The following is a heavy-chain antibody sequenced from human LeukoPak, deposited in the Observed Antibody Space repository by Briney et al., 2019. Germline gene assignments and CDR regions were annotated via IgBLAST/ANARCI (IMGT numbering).Heavy chain of an antibody. Sequence: SETLSLTCTVSGGSISSYYWSWIRQPPGKGLEWIGYIYYSGSTNYNPSLKSRVTTSVDTSKNQFSLKLSSVTAADTAVYYCARDAGTSGMDVWGQGTTVTVSS. J-gene: IGHJ6*02. V-gene: IGHV4-59*01. D-gene: IGHD3-10*01. CDR3: ARDAGTSGMDV. CDR2: IYYSGST. CDR1: GGSISSYY.